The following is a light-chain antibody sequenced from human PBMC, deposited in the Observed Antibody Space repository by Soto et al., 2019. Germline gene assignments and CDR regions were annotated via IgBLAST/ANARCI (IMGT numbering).Light chain of an antibody. CDR3: AAWDDSLSGPV. CDR2: RNN. J-gene: IGLJ2*01. CDR1: NSNIGSDY. V-gene: IGLV1-47*01. Sequence: QSVLTQPPSASGTPGQRVSISCSRSNSNIGSDYVYWYQHLPGTAPKLLIYRNNQRPSGVPDRFSGSKSDTPASLAISGLRSEDEADYYCAAWDDSLSGPVFGGGTKLTVL.